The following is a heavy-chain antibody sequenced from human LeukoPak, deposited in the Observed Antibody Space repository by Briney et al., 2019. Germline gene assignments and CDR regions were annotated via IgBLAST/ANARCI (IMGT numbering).Heavy chain of an antibody. D-gene: IGHD3-10*01. CDR3: ARSLYYFGSDSFDI. J-gene: IGHJ3*02. CDR1: SASITSSPYF. V-gene: IGHV4-39*07. Sequence: PSETLSLTCTVSSASITSSPYFWGWIRQSPGKGLEWIGSISYSGTTYYNPSLKSRVTISVDTSKNQFSLKLSSVTAADTAVYYCARSLYYFGSDSFDIWGQGTMVTVSS. CDR2: ISYSGTT.